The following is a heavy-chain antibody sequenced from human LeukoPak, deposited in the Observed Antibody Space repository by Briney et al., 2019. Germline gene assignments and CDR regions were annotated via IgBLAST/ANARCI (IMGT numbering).Heavy chain of an antibody. CDR2: IDPNSGAA. V-gene: IGHV1-2*02. J-gene: IGHJ4*02. Sequence: GASVKVSYKTLGYTFSGYYIHWVRQAPGQGLEWMGWIDPNSGAANYEKRFQGRVTMTRDISINTVYLEVRSDDTAVYYCARGEQWLVRYWGQGTFVIVSS. CDR1: GYTFSGYY. D-gene: IGHD6-19*01. CDR3: ARGEQWLVRY.